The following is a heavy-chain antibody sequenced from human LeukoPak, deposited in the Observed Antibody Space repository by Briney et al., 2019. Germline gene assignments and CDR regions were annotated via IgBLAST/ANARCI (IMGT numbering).Heavy chain of an antibody. CDR1: GFTFSTYA. V-gene: IGHV3-23*01. Sequence: GGSLRLSCATSGFTFSTYAMSWVRQAPGKGLEWVSTISDSGRNTHYADSVKGRFTISRDNSQNTLYLQMDSLRAEDTALYYCARDVPSHIVVVVSAMFDYWGQGILVTVSS. CDR2: ISDSGRNT. J-gene: IGHJ4*02. D-gene: IGHD2-2*01. CDR3: ARDVPSHIVVVVSAMFDY.